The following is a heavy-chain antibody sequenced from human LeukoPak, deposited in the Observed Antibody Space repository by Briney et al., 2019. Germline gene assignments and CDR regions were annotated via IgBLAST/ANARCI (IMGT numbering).Heavy chain of an antibody. D-gene: IGHD4-11*01. Sequence: GGSLRLSCAASGFTFSSYAMSWVRQAPGKGLEWVSAISGSGGSTYYADSVKGRFTISRDNSKNTLYLQMNSLRAEDTALYYCAKTDDYYDAFDIWGQGTMVTVSS. V-gene: IGHV3-23*01. CDR2: ISGSGGST. J-gene: IGHJ3*02. CDR3: AKTDDYYDAFDI. CDR1: GFTFSSYA.